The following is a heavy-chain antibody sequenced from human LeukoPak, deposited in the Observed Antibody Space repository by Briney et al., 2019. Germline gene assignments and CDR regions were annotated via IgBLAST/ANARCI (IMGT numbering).Heavy chain of an antibody. CDR2: ISYDGSNK. D-gene: IGHD1-1*01. J-gene: IGHJ6*03. CDR3: ARVGFSGNYYYYYYMDV. CDR1: GFTFSSYA. Sequence: PGGSLRLSCAASGFTFSSYAMHWVRQAPGKGLEWVAVISYDGSNKYYADSVKGRFTISRDNSKNTLYLQMNSLRAEDTAVYYCARVGFSGNYYYYYYMDVWGKGTTVTVSS. V-gene: IGHV3-30*01.